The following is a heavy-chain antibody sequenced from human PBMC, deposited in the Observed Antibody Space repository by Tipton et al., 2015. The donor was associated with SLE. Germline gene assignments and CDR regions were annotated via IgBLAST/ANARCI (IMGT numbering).Heavy chain of an antibody. CDR2: INHSGST. D-gene: IGHD3-22*01. CDR1: GGSFSGYY. CDR3: ARESGEWRGNYYSGGFDY. J-gene: IGHJ4*02. Sequence: LRLSCAVYGGSFSGYYWSWIRQPPGKGLEWIGEINHSGSTNYNPSLKSRVTISVDTSKNQFSLKLSSVTAADTAVYYCARESGEWRGNYYSGGFDYWGQGTLVTVSS. V-gene: IGHV4-34*01.